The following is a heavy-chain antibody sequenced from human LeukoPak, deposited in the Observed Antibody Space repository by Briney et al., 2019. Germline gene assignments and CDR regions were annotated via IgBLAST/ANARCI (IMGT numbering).Heavy chain of an antibody. D-gene: IGHD3-3*01. J-gene: IGHJ3*02. Sequence: GGSLRLSCAASGFTFSSYSMNWVRQAPGKGLEWVSYVSSSSSYIYYADSVKGRFTISRDNAKNSLYLQMNSLRAEDTAVYHCARIGSGNDAFDIWGQGTMVTVSS. CDR1: GFTFSSYS. V-gene: IGHV3-21*01. CDR2: VSSSSSYI. CDR3: ARIGSGNDAFDI.